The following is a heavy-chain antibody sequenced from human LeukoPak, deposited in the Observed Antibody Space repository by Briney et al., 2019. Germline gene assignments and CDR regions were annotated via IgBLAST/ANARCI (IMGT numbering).Heavy chain of an antibody. CDR2: TYYRSKWYN. CDR3: ARVRLYSSGWYEGADY. V-gene: IGHV6-1*01. J-gene: IGHJ4*02. D-gene: IGHD6-19*01. Sequence: SQTLSLTCAISGESVSSNSAAWNWIRQSPSRGLEWLGRTYYRSKWYNDYAVSVKSRITINPDTSKNQFSLQLNSVTPEDTAVYYCARVRLYSSGWYEGADYWGQGTLVTVSS. CDR1: GESVSSNSAA.